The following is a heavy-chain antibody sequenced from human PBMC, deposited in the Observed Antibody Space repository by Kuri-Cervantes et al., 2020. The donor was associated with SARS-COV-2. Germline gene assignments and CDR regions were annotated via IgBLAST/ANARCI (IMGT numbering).Heavy chain of an antibody. CDR3: ARKVEMATISH. CDR1: CGSFSGYY. CDR2: INHSGST. J-gene: IGHJ4*02. Sequence: SETLSLTCAVYCGSFSGYYWSWIRQPPGKGLEWIGEINHSGSTNYNPSLKSRVTISVDTSKNQFSLKLSSVTAADTAVYYCARKVEMATISHWGQGTLVTVSS. V-gene: IGHV4-34*01. D-gene: IGHD5-24*01.